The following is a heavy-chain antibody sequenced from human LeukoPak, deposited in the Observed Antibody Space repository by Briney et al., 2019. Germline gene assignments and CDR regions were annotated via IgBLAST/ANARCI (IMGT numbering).Heavy chain of an antibody. CDR2: IYYSGST. Sequence: PSETLSLTCTVSGGSISSYYWSWIRQPPGKGLEWIGYIYYSGSTNYNPSLKSRVTISVDTSKNQFSLKLSSVTAADTAVFYCARWLGNGFDMWGQGTMVTVSS. CDR3: ARWLGNGFDM. CDR1: GGSISSYY. J-gene: IGHJ3*02. V-gene: IGHV4-59*08. D-gene: IGHD6-19*01.